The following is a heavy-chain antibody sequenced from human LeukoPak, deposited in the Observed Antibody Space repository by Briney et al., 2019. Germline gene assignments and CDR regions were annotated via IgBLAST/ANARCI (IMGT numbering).Heavy chain of an antibody. CDR2: ISGSGGST. CDR1: GFTFSSYA. CDR3: AKAVGRYCSGGSCYMDW. J-gene: IGHJ4*02. V-gene: IGHV3-23*01. Sequence: GGSLRLSCAASGFTFSSYAMSWVRQAPGKGLEWVSAISGSGGSTYYADSVKGRFSISRDNSKNTLYLQMNSLRAEDTAVYYCAKAVGRYCSGGSCYMDWWGQGTLVTVSS. D-gene: IGHD2-15*01.